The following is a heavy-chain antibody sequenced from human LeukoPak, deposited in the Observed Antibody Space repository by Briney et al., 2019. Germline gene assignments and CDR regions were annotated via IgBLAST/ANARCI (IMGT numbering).Heavy chain of an antibody. J-gene: IGHJ6*02. CDR2: INHSGST. Sequence: SETLSLTCAVYGGSFSGYYWSWIRRPPGKGLEWIGEINHSGSTNYNPSLKSRVTISVDTSKNQFSLKLSSVTAADTAVYYAMARGTQNYYYGMDVWGQGTTVTVSS. D-gene: IGHD3-10*01. CDR1: GGSFSGYY. V-gene: IGHV4-34*01. CDR3: MARGTQNYYYGMDV.